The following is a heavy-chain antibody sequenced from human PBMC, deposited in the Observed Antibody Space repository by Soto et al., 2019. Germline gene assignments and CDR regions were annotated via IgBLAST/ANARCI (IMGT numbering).Heavy chain of an antibody. J-gene: IGHJ5*02. CDR2: ISAYNGNT. D-gene: IGHD1-26*01. CDR1: GYTFTSYG. V-gene: IGHV1-18*01. CDR3: ARSVGSYGQNWFDP. Sequence: ASVKVSCKASGYTFTSYGISWVRQAPGQGLEWMGWISAYNGNTNYAQRLQGRVTMTTDTSTSTAYMELRSLRSDDTAVYYCARSVGSYGQNWFDPWGQGTLVTVSS.